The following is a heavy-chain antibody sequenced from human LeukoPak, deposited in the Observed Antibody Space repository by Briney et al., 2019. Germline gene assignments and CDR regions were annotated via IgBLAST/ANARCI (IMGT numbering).Heavy chain of an antibody. V-gene: IGHV5-51*01. CDR1: GYSFTNYW. D-gene: IGHD5-12*01. J-gene: IGHJ4*02. CDR3: ARAKYGGYTGDY. CDR2: IYPDDSDT. Sequence: GESLKISCKGSGYSFTNYWIGWVRQMPGKGLEWMGIIYPDDSDTRYSPLFQGQVTISADTSINTAYLQWSSLKASDTAMYYCARAKYGGYTGDYWGQGTLVTVSS.